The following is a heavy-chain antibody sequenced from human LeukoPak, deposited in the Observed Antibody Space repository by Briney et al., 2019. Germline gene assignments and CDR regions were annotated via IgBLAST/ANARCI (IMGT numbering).Heavy chain of an antibody. CDR1: GFTFTNYA. CDR2: ISNSGGTT. J-gene: IGHJ4*02. CDR3: AKTPRTGRYLDY. Sequence: GGSLRLSCAASGFTFTNYAMSWVRQAPGKGLEWVSTISNSGGTTYYAASMKGRTTFSGDNSKTTVYLQINSIRVDATALYYCAKTPRTGRYLDYWGQGTLVIVSS. V-gene: IGHV3-23*01. D-gene: IGHD1-14*01.